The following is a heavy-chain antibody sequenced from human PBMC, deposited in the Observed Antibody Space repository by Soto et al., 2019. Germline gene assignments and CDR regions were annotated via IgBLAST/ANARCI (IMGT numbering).Heavy chain of an antibody. Sequence: ASVKVSCKASGYTFTSYYMHWVRQAPGQGLEWMGIINPSGGSTSYAQKFQGRVTMTRDTSTSTVYMELSSLRSEDTAVYYCARDGILYYYYYYMDVWGKGTTVTVSS. J-gene: IGHJ6*03. CDR3: ARDGILYYYYYYMDV. D-gene: IGHD2-15*01. CDR1: GYTFTSYY. V-gene: IGHV1-46*03. CDR2: INPSGGST.